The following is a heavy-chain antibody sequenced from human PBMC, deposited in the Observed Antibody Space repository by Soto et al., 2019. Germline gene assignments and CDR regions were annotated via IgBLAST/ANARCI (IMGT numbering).Heavy chain of an antibody. Sequence: QVPLVESGGGVVQPGRSLRLSCTASGFTLSDYGMHWVRQAPGKGLEWVAGIWHDGGEKYYADSVTGRFTISRNNSKNAVHLQIDSLGTEDTGLYYCARDSGRGSPVDYWGQGTLVPVSS. CDR3: ARDSGRGSPVDY. V-gene: IGHV3-33*01. J-gene: IGHJ4*02. CDR1: GFTLSDYG. D-gene: IGHD2-15*01. CDR2: IWHDGGEK.